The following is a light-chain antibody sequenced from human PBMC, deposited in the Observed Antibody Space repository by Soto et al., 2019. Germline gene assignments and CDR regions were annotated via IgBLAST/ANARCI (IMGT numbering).Light chain of an antibody. V-gene: IGLV2-14*01. CDR2: EVT. J-gene: IGLJ1*01. CDR1: SSDIGGYNW. Sequence: QSALTQPASVSGSPGQSITISCTGTSSDIGGYNWVSWYQQHPGRAPKLIIYEVTNRPSGLSSRFSGSKSGNTASLTISGLQTEDEADYFCSSYRRPTTLVFGPGTKVTVL. CDR3: SSYRRPTTLV.